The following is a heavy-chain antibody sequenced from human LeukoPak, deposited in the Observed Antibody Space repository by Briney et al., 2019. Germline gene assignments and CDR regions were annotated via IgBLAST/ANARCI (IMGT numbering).Heavy chain of an antibody. D-gene: IGHD2-8*02. CDR3: ATTGSRSYFDY. CDR1: GGSVSSGSYY. J-gene: IGHJ4*02. CDR2: IYYSGST. Sequence: PSETLSLTCTVSGGSVSSGSYYWSWIRQPPGKGLEWIGYIYYSGSTNYNPSLKSRVTISVDTSKNQFSLKLSSVTAADTAVYYCATTGSRSYFDYWGQGTLVPVSS. V-gene: IGHV4-61*01.